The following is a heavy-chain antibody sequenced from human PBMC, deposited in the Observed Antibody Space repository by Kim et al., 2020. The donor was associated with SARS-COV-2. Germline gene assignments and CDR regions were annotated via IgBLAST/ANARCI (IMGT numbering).Heavy chain of an antibody. J-gene: IGHJ6*02. CDR3: ARGWTGYKYYYYYGMDV. D-gene: IGHD3-9*01. V-gene: IGHV3-7*03. CDR1: GFTFSSYW. CDR2: IKQDGSEK. Sequence: GGSLRLSCAASGFTFSSYWMSWVRQAPGKGLEWVANIKQDGSEKYYVDSVKGRFTISRDNAKNSLYLQMNSLRAEDTAVYYCARGWTGYKYYYYYGMDVWGQGTTVTVSS.